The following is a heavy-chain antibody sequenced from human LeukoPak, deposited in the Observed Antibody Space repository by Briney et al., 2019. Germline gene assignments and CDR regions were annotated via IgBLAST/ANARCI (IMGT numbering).Heavy chain of an antibody. V-gene: IGHV4-39*01. Sequence: PSETLSLTCTVSGGSISSSSYYWGWIRQPPGKGLEWIGNIYYSGSTYYNPSPKSRVTISVDTSKNQFSLKLSSVTAADTAVYYCARQVVVVPAAKGLYYDFWSGLPVYWFDPWGQGTLVTVSS. CDR3: ARQVVVVPAAKGLYYDFWSGLPVYWFDP. D-gene: IGHD2-2*01. CDR2: IYYSGST. CDR1: GGSISSSSYY. J-gene: IGHJ5*02.